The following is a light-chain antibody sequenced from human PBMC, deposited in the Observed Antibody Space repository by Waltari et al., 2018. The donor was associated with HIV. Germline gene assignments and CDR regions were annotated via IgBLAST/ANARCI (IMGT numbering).Light chain of an antibody. CDR2: WAS. CDR1: QSVLWCSNNQNS. Sequence: DIEMPPSPDSLAVSLGESATINCKASQSVLWCSNNQNSLAWYQQKPGQPPRLLSYWASTRESGVPDRFSGSESETDFTLTISSLQAEDVAVYYCQQFYDTPLTFGGGTKVDI. V-gene: IGKV4-1*01. CDR3: QQFYDTPLT. J-gene: IGKJ4*01.